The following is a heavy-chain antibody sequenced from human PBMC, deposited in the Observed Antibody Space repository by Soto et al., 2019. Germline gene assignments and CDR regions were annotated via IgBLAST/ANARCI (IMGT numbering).Heavy chain of an antibody. V-gene: IGHV1-69*13. D-gene: IGHD1-7*01. CDR2: IIPIFGTA. CDR3: ARGLELRYGMDV. Sequence: SVKVSCKASGGTFSSYAIRWVRQAPGQGLEWMGGIIPIFGTANYAQKFQGRVTITADESTSTAYMELSSLRSEDTAVYYCARGLELRYGMDVWGQGTTVTVSS. CDR1: GGTFSSYA. J-gene: IGHJ6*02.